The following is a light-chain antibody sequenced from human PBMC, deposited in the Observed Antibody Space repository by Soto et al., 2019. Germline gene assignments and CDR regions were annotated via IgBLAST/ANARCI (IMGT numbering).Light chain of an antibody. J-gene: IGKJ2*01. CDR1: PTISRW. Sequence: DIQMTQSPSTLSASVADRVTITCRASPTISRWLAWYQQKPSKAPKLRIYEASTLASGVPSRVSGSGSGTEFTLTISTLQADDFATYDSEQYNSYYPYTFSHATKL. CDR2: EAS. CDR3: EQYNSYYPYT. V-gene: IGKV1-5*03.